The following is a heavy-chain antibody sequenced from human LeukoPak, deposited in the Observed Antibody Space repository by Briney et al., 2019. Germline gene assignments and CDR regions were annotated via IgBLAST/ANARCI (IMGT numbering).Heavy chain of an antibody. CDR2: IKSKTDGGTT. CDR3: TTDLSGYPYYYYYYMDV. Sequence: GGSLRLSCAASGFSFSDAWMSWVRQAPGKGPEWVGRIKSKTDGGTTDYAAPVKGRFTISRDDSKNTLYLQMNSLKTEDTAVYYCTTDLSGYPYYYYYYMDVWGKGTTVTVSS. CDR1: GFSFSDAW. V-gene: IGHV3-15*01. D-gene: IGHD5-12*01. J-gene: IGHJ6*03.